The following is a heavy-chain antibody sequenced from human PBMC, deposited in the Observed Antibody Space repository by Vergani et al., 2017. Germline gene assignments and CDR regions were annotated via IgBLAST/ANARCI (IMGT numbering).Heavy chain of an antibody. V-gene: IGHV3-30-3*01. D-gene: IGHD4-17*01. CDR3: ARGARGDYVSSFDY. CDR1: GCTFSSYA. CDR2: ISYDGSNK. J-gene: IGHJ4*02. Sequence: QVQLVESGGGVVQPGRSLRLSCAASGCTFSSYAMHWVRQAPGKGLEWVAVISYDGSNKYYADSVKGRFTISRDNSKNTLYLQMNSLRAEDTAVYYCARGARGDYVSSFDYWGQGTLVTVSS.